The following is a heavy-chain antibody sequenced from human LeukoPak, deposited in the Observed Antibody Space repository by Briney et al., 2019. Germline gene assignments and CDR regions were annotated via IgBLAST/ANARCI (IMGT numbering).Heavy chain of an antibody. J-gene: IGHJ4*02. V-gene: IGHV1-69*05. CDR3: ARAIVATITLGFGY. CDR1: GGTFSSYA. D-gene: IGHD5-12*01. CDR2: IIPIFGTA. Sequence: SVKVSCKASGGTFSSYAISWVRRAPGQGLEWMGGIIPIFGTANYAQKFQGRVTITTDESTSTAYMELSSLRSEDTAVYYCARAIVATITLGFGYWGQGTLVTVSS.